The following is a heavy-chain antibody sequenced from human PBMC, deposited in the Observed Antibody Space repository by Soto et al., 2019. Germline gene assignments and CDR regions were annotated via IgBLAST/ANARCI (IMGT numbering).Heavy chain of an antibody. CDR3: AKLIGRSHFDC. CDR1: GFTFSTSA. J-gene: IGHJ4*02. V-gene: IGHV3-23*01. Sequence: EVQLLDPGGGLVQPGGSLRLSCAASGFTFSTSAMSWVRQAPGKRMEWVSRISSSGMSTYYVDSVKGRFTISRDNSKATLSLQMNSLRDEDTAVYCCAKLIGRSHFDCWGQGILVTISS. D-gene: IGHD3-10*01. CDR2: ISSSGMST.